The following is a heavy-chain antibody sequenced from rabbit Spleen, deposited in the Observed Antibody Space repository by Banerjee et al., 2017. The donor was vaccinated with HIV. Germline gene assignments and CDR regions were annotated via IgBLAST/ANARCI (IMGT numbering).Heavy chain of an antibody. V-gene: IGHV1S45*01. CDR3: ARNSGGDSYGFDP. Sequence: LEESGGGLVKPGGTLTLTCTVSGFSFSSNWICWVRQAPGKGLEWIACIDTNDGDTDYANWPKGRFTISKTSSTTVTLQMTSLTAADTATYFCARNSGGDSYGFDPWGPGTLVTVS. D-gene: IGHD6-1*01. CDR1: GFSFSSNW. CDR2: IDTNDGDT. J-gene: IGHJ2*01.